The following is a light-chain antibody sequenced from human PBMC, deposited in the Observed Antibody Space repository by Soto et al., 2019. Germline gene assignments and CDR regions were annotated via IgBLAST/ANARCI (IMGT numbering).Light chain of an antibody. CDR1: SSDVGEGDF. Sequence: QSALTQPASVSGSPRQSITIACTGTSSDVGEGDFVSWYQQRPGNAHKLMIYKVSNRPSGVSNRFSGSKSGNTASLTISGRQAEDEADYYCYSYTRSYTWGFGGGTKVTVL. CDR2: KVS. V-gene: IGLV2-14*01. CDR3: YSYTRSYTWG. J-gene: IGLJ3*02.